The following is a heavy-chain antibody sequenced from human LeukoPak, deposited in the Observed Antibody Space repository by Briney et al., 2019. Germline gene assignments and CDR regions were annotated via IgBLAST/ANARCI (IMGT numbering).Heavy chain of an antibody. CDR1: GYTFTTHW. CDR2: IYPGDSDI. V-gene: IGHV5-51*01. Sequence: GESLKISCKGSGYTFTTHWIGWVRQMPGKGLEWMAIIYPGDSDIRYSPSFQGQVSISVDRSINTAYLQWSSLEASDTAMYYCARHSSWSSVTTPFDYWGQGTLVTVSS. CDR3: ARHSSWSSVTTPFDY. J-gene: IGHJ4*02. D-gene: IGHD4-17*01.